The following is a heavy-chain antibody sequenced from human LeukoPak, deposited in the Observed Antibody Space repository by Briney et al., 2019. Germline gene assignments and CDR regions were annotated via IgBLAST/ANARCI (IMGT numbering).Heavy chain of an antibody. CDR3: AILGCFFSFDS. CDR2: IYYSGST. Sequence: SETLSLTCTVSGGSISSSSYYWGWIRQPPGKGLEWIGSIYYSGSTYYNPSLKSRVTISVDTSKNQFSLKLSSVTAADTAVYYCAILGCFFSFDSGAKGTLVTVSP. D-gene: IGHD3-3*01. V-gene: IGHV4-39*01. J-gene: IGHJ4*02. CDR1: GGSISSSSYY.